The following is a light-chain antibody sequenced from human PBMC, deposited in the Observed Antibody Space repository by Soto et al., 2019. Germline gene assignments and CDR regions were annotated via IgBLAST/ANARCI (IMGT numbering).Light chain of an antibody. CDR1: NSDVGGYNY. V-gene: IGLV2-8*01. Sequence: QSVLTQPPSASGSPGQSVTISCTGTNSDVGGYNYVSWFQQHPGKAPKLMIFEVNKRPSGVPDRFSGSKSGNTASLTVSGLQAEDEADYYCSSYAGSNNLVFGGGTKVTVL. CDR3: SSYAGSNNLV. CDR2: EVN. J-gene: IGLJ2*01.